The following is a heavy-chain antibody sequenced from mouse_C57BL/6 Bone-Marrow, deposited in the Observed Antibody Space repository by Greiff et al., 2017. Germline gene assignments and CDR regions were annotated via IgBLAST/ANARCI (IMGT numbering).Heavy chain of an antibody. CDR2: INPSNGGT. D-gene: IGHD2-1*01. J-gene: IGHJ2*01. CDR1: GYTFTSYW. CDR3: AREWDLYYGNYGY. V-gene: IGHV1-53*01. Sequence: QVQLQQPGTELVKPGASVKLSCKASGYTFTSYWMHWVKQRPGQGLEWIGNINPSNGGTNYNEKFKSKATLSVAKSSSTAYMQLSSLTSEDSAVYYCAREWDLYYGNYGYWGQGTTLTVSS.